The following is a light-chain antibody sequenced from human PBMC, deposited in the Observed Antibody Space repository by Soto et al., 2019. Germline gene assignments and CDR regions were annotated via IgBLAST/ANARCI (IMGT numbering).Light chain of an antibody. CDR2: WAS. V-gene: IGKV4-1*01. J-gene: IGKJ4*01. CDR1: QSVLYSSNNKNY. Sequence: DIVMTQSPDSLAVSLGERATINCKSSQSVLYSSNNKNYLAWYQQKPGQPPKLLIYWASTRESGVPDRFSGSGSGTDFTLTISSLQAVDVAVYYCQQYYSTSLTFGGGTKVDI. CDR3: QQYYSTSLT.